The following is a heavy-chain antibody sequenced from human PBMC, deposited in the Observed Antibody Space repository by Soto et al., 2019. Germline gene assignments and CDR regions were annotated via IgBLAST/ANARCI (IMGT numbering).Heavy chain of an antibody. CDR2: TYYRSKWYN. CDR3: ARGVVVTALKTNWFDP. V-gene: IGHV6-1*01. J-gene: IGHJ5*02. Sequence: SQTLSLTCAISGDSVSSNSAAWNWIRQSPSRGLEWLGRTYYRSKWYNDYAVSVKSRITINPDTSKNQFSLQLNSVTPEDTAVYYCARGVVVTALKTNWFDPWGQGTLVTVSS. CDR1: GDSVSSNSAA. D-gene: IGHD2-21*02.